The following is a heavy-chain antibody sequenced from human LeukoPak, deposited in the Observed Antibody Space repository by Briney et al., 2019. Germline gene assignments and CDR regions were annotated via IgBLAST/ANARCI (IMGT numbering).Heavy chain of an antibody. Sequence: HWASVKVSCKASGGTFSSYAISWVRLAPGQGLEWMGGIIPIFGTANYAQKFQGRVTITTDESTSTAYMELSSLRSEDTAVYYCARGCSSGWYCFGSWGQGTLVTVSS. CDR1: GGTFSSYA. J-gene: IGHJ4*02. D-gene: IGHD6-19*01. CDR2: IIPIFGTA. CDR3: ARGCSSGWYCFGS. V-gene: IGHV1-69*05.